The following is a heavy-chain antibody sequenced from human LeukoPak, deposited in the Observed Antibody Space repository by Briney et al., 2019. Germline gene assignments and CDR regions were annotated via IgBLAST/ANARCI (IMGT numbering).Heavy chain of an antibody. Sequence: SETLSLTCAVYGGSFSGYYWSWICQPPGKGLEWIGEINHSGSTNYNPSLKSRVTISVDTSKNQFSLKLSSVTAADTAVYYCARGLSIFGIDPWGQGTLVTVSS. CDR3: ARGLSIFGIDP. J-gene: IGHJ5*02. CDR2: INHSGST. V-gene: IGHV4-34*01. CDR1: GGSFSGYY. D-gene: IGHD3-3*01.